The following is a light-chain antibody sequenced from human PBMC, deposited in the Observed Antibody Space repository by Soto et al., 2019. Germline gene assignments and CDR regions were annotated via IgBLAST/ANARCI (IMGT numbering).Light chain of an antibody. CDR2: DVS. CDR1: SSDVGSYNY. J-gene: IGLJ1*01. CDR3: SSYTSSSTLYV. V-gene: IGLV2-14*01. Sequence: QSALTQPASVSGSPGQSITISCTGTSSDVGSYNYVSWYQQHPGKAPKLMIYDVSNRPSGVSNRFSGSQSGNTASLTISGLHAEDEADYSCSSYTSSSTLYVFGTGTQVTVL.